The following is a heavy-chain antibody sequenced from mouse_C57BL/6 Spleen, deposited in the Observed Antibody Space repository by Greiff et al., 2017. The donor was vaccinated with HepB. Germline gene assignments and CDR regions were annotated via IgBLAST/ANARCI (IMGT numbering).Heavy chain of an antibody. D-gene: IGHD2-3*01. CDR3: ARSNDGYYPIDY. CDR2: INPNNGGT. Sequence: VQLQQSGPELVKPGASVKISCKASGYTFTDYYMNWVKQSHGKSLEWIGDINPNNGGTSYNQKFKGKATLTVDKSSSTAYMELRSLTSEDSAVYYCARSNDGYYPIDYWGQGTTLTVSS. J-gene: IGHJ2*01. CDR1: GYTFTDYY. V-gene: IGHV1-26*01.